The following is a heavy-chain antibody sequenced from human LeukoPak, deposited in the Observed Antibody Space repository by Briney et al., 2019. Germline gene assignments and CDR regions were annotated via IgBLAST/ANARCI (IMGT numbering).Heavy chain of an antibody. CDR1: GGTFSSYG. D-gene: IGHD4-11*01. CDR2: IIPIFGTA. J-gene: IGHJ6*02. Sequence: GASVKVSCKASGGTFSSYGINWVRQAPGQGLEWMGGIIPIFGTANYAQKFQGRVTITADESTSTAYMELSSLRSEDTAVYYCARATGSNYESDYYYYYGMDVWGQGTTVTVSS. CDR3: ARATGSNYESDYYYYYGMDV. V-gene: IGHV1-69*13.